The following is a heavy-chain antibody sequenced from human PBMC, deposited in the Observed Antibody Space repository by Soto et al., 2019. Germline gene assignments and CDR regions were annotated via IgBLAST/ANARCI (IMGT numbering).Heavy chain of an antibody. CDR1: GLTFSNYA. V-gene: IGHV3-23*01. Sequence: EVQLLESGGGLVQPGGSLRLSCAASGLTFSNYAMTWVRQAPGKGLEWVSAISGSGGTTYYADSVKGRFTISRDNSKNTLYLQMNSLRAEDTATYYCAKDREGTIADYFDHWGQGTLVTVSS. J-gene: IGHJ4*02. CDR3: AKDREGTIADYFDH. D-gene: IGHD2-21*01. CDR2: ISGSGGTT.